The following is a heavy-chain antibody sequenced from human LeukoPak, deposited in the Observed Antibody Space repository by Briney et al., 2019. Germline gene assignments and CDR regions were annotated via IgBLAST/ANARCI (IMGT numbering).Heavy chain of an antibody. CDR3: AKEWLRFDY. Sequence: PGGSLRLSCAASGFTFSTYDMHWVRQTTGKGLEWVSAIDTAGGTYYPDSVKGRFTISRDNSKNTLSLQMNSLRAEDTAVYYCAKEWLRFDYWGQGTLVTVSS. CDR1: GFTFSTYD. J-gene: IGHJ4*02. D-gene: IGHD5-12*01. CDR2: IDTAGGT. V-gene: IGHV3-13*04.